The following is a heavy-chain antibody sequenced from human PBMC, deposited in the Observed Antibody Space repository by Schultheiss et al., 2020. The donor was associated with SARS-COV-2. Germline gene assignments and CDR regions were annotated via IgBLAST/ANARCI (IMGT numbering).Heavy chain of an antibody. CDR2: IYTSGST. V-gene: IGHV4-4*07. CDR1: GGSISSHY. CDR3: AREAYYDFWSGYTTRYMDV. Sequence: SETLSLTCTVSGGSISSHYWSWIRQPAGKGLEWIGRIYTSGSTYYNPSLKSRVTISVDRSKNQFSLKLSSVTAADTAVYYCAREAYYDFWSGYTTRYMDVWGKGTTVTVSS. D-gene: IGHD3-3*01. J-gene: IGHJ6*03.